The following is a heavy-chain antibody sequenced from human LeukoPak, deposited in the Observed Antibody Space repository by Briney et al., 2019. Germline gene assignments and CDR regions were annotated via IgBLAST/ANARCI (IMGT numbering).Heavy chain of an antibody. CDR1: GFTFSSYG. J-gene: IGHJ4*02. V-gene: IGHV3-30*03. CDR2: ISYDGSNK. Sequence: PGRSLRLSCAASGFTFSSYGMHWVRQAPGKGLEWVAVISYDGSNKYYADSVKGRFTISRDNSKNTLYLQMNSLRAEDAAVYYCARETYSSFDSWGQGTLVTVSS. D-gene: IGHD6-13*01. CDR3: ARETYSSFDS.